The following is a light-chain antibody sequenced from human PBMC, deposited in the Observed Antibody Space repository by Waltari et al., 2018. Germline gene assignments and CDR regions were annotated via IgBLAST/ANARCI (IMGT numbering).Light chain of an antibody. V-gene: IGKV3-20*01. Sequence: EIVLPQSPDTLSLSPGERATLSCRASPGISANSLAWYQQKHGQPPRLLIFGASNWAAGVPDRFTGSGSGTDFTLTISGLEPEDFAVYYCQQYGISPFTFGAGTRVEIK. CDR1: PGISANS. J-gene: IGKJ3*01. CDR3: QQYGISPFT. CDR2: GAS.